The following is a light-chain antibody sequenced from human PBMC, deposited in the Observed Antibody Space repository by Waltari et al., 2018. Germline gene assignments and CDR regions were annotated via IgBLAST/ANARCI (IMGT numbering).Light chain of an antibody. Sequence: SSELTQDPAVSVALGQTVRITCQGDSLTTYAANWYQQRPGQAPILVIFSVDDRPSGIPDRFSGSSSGDTASWTIAGAQAEDEADYYCNSRDPTTNAVVFGGGTRLTVL. J-gene: IGLJ2*01. CDR1: SLTTYA. CDR3: NSRDPTTNAVV. CDR2: SVD. V-gene: IGLV3-19*01.